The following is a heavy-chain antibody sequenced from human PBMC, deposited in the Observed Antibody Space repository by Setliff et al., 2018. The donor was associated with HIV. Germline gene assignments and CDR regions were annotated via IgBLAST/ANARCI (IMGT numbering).Heavy chain of an antibody. J-gene: IGHJ4*02. D-gene: IGHD6-13*01. V-gene: IGHV4-34*01. CDR3: ATYSASWPDY. CDR2: ISHTGSA. Sequence: SETLSLTCAVYGGSFSGYYWSWIRQPPGKALECIGKISHTGSATYNASLKSRVTMSVDRSKDQFSLRLTSVTAADTAVYYCATYSASWPDYWGQGTLVTVSS. CDR1: GGSFSGYY.